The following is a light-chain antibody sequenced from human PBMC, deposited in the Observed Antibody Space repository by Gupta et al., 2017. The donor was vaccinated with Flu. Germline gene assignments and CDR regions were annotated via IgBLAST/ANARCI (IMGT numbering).Light chain of an antibody. CDR3: CSYVGRDTFV. V-gene: IGLV2-23*02. Sequence: QSALTQPASVSGSPGQPPPIACTGTGSAFASYDVVPWYQQHPRKVPKLLIYEVTRRPSGVSNRFSGSKSGNTASLTISGLQAGDEADYYCCSYVGRDTFVFGGGTKVTVL. J-gene: IGLJ3*02. CDR2: EVT. CDR1: GSAFASYDV.